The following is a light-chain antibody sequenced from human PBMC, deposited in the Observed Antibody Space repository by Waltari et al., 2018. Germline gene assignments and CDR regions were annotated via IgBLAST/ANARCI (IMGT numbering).Light chain of an antibody. V-gene: IGKV4-1*01. CDR1: QSVFLSSNNKNY. CDR2: WAS. Sequence: VMTQSQDSLAVSLGERATLTCRSSQSVFLSSNNKNYVAWYQHKPGQPPKLLIYWASIREAGVPDRFTGSGSGTQFTLTISSLQAEDVAVYFCLQYFDVPQTFGQGTKLEI. J-gene: IGKJ2*01. CDR3: LQYFDVPQT.